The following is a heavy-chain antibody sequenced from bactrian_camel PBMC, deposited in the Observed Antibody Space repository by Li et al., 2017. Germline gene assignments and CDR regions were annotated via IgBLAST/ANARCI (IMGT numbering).Heavy chain of an antibody. J-gene: IGHJ4*01. CDR1: GFPFSSYA. D-gene: IGHD2*01. CDR2: INNGGNST. V-gene: IGHV3S35*01. Sequence: VQLVESGGGLVQPGGALRLSCAASGFPFSSYAMSWVRQAPGKGLEWISDINNGGNSTYYADSVKGRFTVSRDNAKNTVYLRMNNLKSEDTSLHYCATNTVTDGVAEFSYWGQGTQVTVS. CDR3: ATNTVTDGVAEFSY.